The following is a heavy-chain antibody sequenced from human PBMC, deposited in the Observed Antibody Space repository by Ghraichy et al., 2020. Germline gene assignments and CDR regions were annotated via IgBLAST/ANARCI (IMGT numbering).Heavy chain of an antibody. CDR3: ARARTDGSSSSWYYFDY. CDR2: IYSSGSA. D-gene: IGHD6-13*01. J-gene: IGHJ4*02. Sequence: SETLSLTCTVSGDSLSFYYWSWIRQPPGKGLEWIGHIYSSGSANYNPSLKSRVTISVDSSKNQFTLNLNSVTAADTAMYYCARARTDGSSSSWYYFDYWGLGTLVTVSS. V-gene: IGHV4-59*01. CDR1: GDSLSFYY.